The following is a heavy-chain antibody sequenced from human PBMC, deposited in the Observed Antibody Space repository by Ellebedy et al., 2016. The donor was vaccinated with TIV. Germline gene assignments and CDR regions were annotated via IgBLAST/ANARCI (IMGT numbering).Heavy chain of an antibody. J-gene: IGHJ4*02. V-gene: IGHV1-24*01. Sequence: ASVKVSXXVSGYTLTELSMHWVRQAPGKGLEWMGGFDPEDGETIYAQKFQGRVTMTEDTSTDTAYMELSSLRSEDTAVYYCATVTIFGVALDYWGQGTLVTVSS. CDR3: ATVTIFGVALDY. D-gene: IGHD3-3*01. CDR1: GYTLTELS. CDR2: FDPEDGET.